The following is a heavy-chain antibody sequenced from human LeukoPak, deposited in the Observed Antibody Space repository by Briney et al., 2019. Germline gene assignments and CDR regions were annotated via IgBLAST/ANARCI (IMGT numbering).Heavy chain of an antibody. V-gene: IGHV3-30*04. CDR2: ISFDGNNK. CDR3: AKDLYSYGIWDY. Sequence: GRSLRLSCAASGFTFSTYAMHWVRQAPGKGLEWVAVISFDGNNKYYADSVKGRFTISRDSSKNTLYLQMNSLRAEDTAVYYCAKDLYSYGIWDYWGQGTLVTVSS. CDR1: GFTFSTYA. J-gene: IGHJ4*02. D-gene: IGHD5-18*01.